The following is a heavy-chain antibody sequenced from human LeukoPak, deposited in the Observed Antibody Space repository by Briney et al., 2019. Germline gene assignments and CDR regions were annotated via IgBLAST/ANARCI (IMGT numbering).Heavy chain of an antibody. CDR1: GFTFSNYW. CDR2: INKDGSQK. V-gene: IGHV3-7*01. Sequence: GGSLRLSCAASGFTFSNYWMSWVRQAPGKGLEWVANINKDGSQKDYVESVKGRFTISRDNSKNTLYLQMNSLRAEDTAVYYCAKDLTSNGRTDYWGQGTLVTVSS. J-gene: IGHJ4*02. CDR3: AKDLTSNGRTDY. D-gene: IGHD3-9*01.